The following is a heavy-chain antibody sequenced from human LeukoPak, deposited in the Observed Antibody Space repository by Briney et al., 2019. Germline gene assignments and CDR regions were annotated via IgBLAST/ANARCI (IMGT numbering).Heavy chain of an antibody. J-gene: IGHJ6*03. CDR2: ISAYNGNT. Sequence: ASVKVSCKASGYTFTTYGINWVRQAPGQGLEWMGWISAYNGNTNYAQKLQGRVTMTTDTSTSTAYMELRSLGSDDTAVYYCARLNWNYAITYYYYYMDVWGKGTTVTVSS. V-gene: IGHV1-18*01. CDR3: ARLNWNYAITYYYYYMDV. CDR1: GYTFTTYG. D-gene: IGHD1-7*01.